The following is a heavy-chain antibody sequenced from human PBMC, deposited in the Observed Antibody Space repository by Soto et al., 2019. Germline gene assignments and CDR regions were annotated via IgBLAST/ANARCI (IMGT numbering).Heavy chain of an antibody. CDR1: GFTFSSYA. CDR2: ISGSSGST. Sequence: PGGSLRLSCAASGFTFSSYAMSWVRQAPGKGLEWVSAISGSSGSTYYADSVKGRFTISRDNSKNTLYLQMNSLRAEDTAVYYRAKIGPHAYDFWSGYYYDDAFDIWGQGTMVTVSS. D-gene: IGHD3-3*01. V-gene: IGHV3-23*01. J-gene: IGHJ3*02. CDR3: AKIGPHAYDFWSGYYYDDAFDI.